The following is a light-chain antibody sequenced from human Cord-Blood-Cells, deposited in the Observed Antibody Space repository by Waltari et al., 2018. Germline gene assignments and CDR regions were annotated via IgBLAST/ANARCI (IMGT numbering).Light chain of an antibody. Sequence: EIVLTQSPGTLSLSPRERATLSCRASQSVSSSYLAWYQQKPGQAPRRLIDGASSRATGIPDRFSGSGSGTDFTLTISRLEPEDFAVYYCQQYGSSPPYSFGHGTKLEIK. J-gene: IGKJ2*03. CDR2: GAS. CDR3: QQYGSSPPYS. CDR1: QSVSSSY. V-gene: IGKV3-20*01.